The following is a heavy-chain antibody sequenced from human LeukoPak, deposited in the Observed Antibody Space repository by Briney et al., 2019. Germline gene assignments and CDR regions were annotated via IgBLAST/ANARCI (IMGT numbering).Heavy chain of an antibody. Sequence: ASVKVSCKASGGTFSSYAISWVRQAPRQGVEWMGGIIPIFGTANYAQKFQGRVTITADESTSTAYMELSSLRSEDTAVYYCAIDGSTSSSCLDPWGQGTLVTVSS. D-gene: IGHD2-2*01. CDR2: IIPIFGTA. CDR1: GGTFSSYA. V-gene: IGHV1-69*13. CDR3: AIDGSTSSSCLDP. J-gene: IGHJ5*02.